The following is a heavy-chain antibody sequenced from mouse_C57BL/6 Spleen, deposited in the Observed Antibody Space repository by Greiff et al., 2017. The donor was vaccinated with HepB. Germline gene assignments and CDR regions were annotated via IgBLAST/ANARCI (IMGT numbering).Heavy chain of an antibody. V-gene: IGHV1-61*01. CDR2: IYPSDSET. D-gene: IGHD2-1*01. Sequence: QVQLQQPGAELVRPWSSVKLSCKASGYTFTSYWMDWVKQRPGQGLEWIGNIYPSDSETHYNQKFKDKATLTVDKSSSTAYMQLSSLTSEDSAVYYCATYGNYGAMDYWGQGTSVTVSS. J-gene: IGHJ4*01. CDR3: ATYGNYGAMDY. CDR1: GYTFTSYW.